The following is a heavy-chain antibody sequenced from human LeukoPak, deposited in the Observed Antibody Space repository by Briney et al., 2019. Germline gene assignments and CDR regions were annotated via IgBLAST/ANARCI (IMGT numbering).Heavy chain of an antibody. J-gene: IGHJ5*02. CDR2: IYYSGST. D-gene: IGHD1-14*01. Sequence: SETLSLTCTVSGGSISSYYWSWIRQPPGKGLEWIGYIYYSGSTNYNPSLKSRVTISVDTSKNQFSLKLSSVTAADTAVYYCARDYLTQTGWFDPWGQGTLVTVSS. CDR1: GGSISSYY. V-gene: IGHV4-59*01. CDR3: ARDYLTQTGWFDP.